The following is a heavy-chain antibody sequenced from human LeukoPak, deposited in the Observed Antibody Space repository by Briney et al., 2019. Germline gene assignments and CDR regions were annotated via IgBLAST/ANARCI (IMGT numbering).Heavy chain of an antibody. CDR1: GYTFTKEA. D-gene: IGHD2-2*01. Sequence: ASVKVSCKAFGYTFTKEAISWVRQAPGQGLEWMGLINPSGSSTLYAQKFQGRVTMTRDMSTTTDYMELSSLRSDDTAVYYCARYCSSTSCYGLDYWGQGTLVTVSS. J-gene: IGHJ4*02. CDR2: INPSGSST. CDR3: ARYCSSTSCYGLDY. V-gene: IGHV1-46*01.